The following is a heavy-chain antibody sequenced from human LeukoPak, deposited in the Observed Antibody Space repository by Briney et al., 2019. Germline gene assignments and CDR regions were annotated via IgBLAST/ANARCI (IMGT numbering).Heavy chain of an antibody. V-gene: IGHV3-48*04. D-gene: IGHD6-13*01. CDR3: AKETPIAASSTYYYYSMDV. J-gene: IGHJ6*03. CDR2: ISSSSSTI. CDR1: GFTFSSYS. Sequence: GGSLRLSCAASGFTFSSYSMNWVRQAPGKGLEWVSYISSSSSTIYYADSVKGRFTISRDNAKNSLYLQMNSLRAEDPAVYYCAKETPIAASSTYYYYSMDVWGKGTPVTVSS.